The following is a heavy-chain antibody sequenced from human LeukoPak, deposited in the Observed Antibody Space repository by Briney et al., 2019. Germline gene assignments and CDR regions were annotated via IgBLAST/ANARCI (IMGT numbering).Heavy chain of an antibody. CDR1: GGSVSSYY. D-gene: IGHD6-19*01. CDR3: ARGGQWLVQGACLDY. CDR2: SYYSGST. V-gene: IGHV4-59*02. J-gene: IGHJ4*02. Sequence: SETLSLTCTVSGGSVSSYYWSWIRQPPRKGLEWIGYSYYSGSTNYNPSLKSRVTISVDTSKNQFSLKLSSVTAADTAVYYCARGGQWLVQGACLDYWGQGTLVTVSS.